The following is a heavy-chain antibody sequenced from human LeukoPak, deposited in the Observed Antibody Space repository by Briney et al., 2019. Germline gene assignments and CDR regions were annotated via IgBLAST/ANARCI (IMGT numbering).Heavy chain of an antibody. D-gene: IGHD1-26*01. CDR3: ARDESRTYSGRPRAFDI. Sequence: ASVKVSCKASGYTFTGYYMHWVRQAPGQGLEWMGWINPNSGGTNYAQKFQGRVTMTRGTSISTAYMELSRLRSDDTAVYYCARDESRTYSGRPRAFDIWGQGTMVTVSS. J-gene: IGHJ3*02. CDR2: INPNSGGT. CDR1: GYTFTGYY. V-gene: IGHV1-2*02.